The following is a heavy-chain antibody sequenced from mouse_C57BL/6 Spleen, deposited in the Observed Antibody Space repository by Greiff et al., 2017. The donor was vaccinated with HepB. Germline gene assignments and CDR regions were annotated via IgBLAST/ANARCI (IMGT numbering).Heavy chain of an antibody. CDR1: GYTFTSYT. V-gene: IGHV1-4*01. CDR3: ARETYNYGSSYAMDY. Sequence: QVQLQQSGAGLARPGASVKMSCKASGYTFTSYTMHWVKQRPGQGLEWIGYINPSSGYTKYNQKFKDKATLTADKSSSTAYMQLSSLTSEDSAVYYCARETYNYGSSYAMDYWGQGTSVTVSS. CDR2: INPSSGYT. J-gene: IGHJ4*01. D-gene: IGHD1-1*01.